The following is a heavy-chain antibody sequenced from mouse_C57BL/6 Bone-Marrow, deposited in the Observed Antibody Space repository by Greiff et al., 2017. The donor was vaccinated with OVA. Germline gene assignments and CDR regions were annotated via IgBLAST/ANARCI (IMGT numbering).Heavy chain of an antibody. CDR3: ARRDYGLYAMDY. CDR2: IDPSDSYT. D-gene: IGHD1-1*01. J-gene: IGHJ4*01. Sequence: QVQLQQPGAELVKPGASVKLSCKASGYTFTSYWMQWVKQRPGQGLEWIGEIDPSDSYTNYNQKFKGKATLTVDTSSSTAYMQLSSLTSEDSAVYYCARRDYGLYAMDYWGQGTSVTVSS. V-gene: IGHV1-50*01. CDR1: GYTFTSYW.